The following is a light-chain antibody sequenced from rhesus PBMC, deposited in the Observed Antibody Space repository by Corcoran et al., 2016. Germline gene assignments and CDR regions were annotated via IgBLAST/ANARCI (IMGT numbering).Light chain of an antibody. CDR1: QGISSY. V-gene: IGKV1-28*02. CDR2: DAS. Sequence: DIQMTQSPSSLSASVGDTVTITCRASQGISSYLNWFQKKPGKAPKLLIFDASSLESGVPSRVSGSGSGTDCTLTINSLQPEDFATYFCLQHNDYPYSFGQGTNVEIK. CDR3: LQHNDYPYS. J-gene: IGKJ2*01.